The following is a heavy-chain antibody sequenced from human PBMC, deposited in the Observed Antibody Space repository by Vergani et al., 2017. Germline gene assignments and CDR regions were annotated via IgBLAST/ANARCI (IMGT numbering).Heavy chain of an antibody. CDR2: INPNSGGT. V-gene: IGHV1-2*02. CDR3: ASSNWDHVRPIYAFDI. CDR1: GYTFTGHY. Sequence: QVQLVQSGAEVKKPGASVKVSCKASGYTFTGHYMHWVRQAPGQGLEWMGWINPNSGGTNYAQKFQGRVNMTRDTSISTAYMERSRLRSDDTAVYYCASSNWDHVRPIYAFDIWGQGTMVTVSS. J-gene: IGHJ3*02. D-gene: IGHD7-27*01.